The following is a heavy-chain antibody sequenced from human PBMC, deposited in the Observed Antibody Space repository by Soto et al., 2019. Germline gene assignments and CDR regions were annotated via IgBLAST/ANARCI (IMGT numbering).Heavy chain of an antibody. Sequence: SETLSLTCTVSGDSITRGNFYWSWSRQPPGKGLGWLGSIFYSGSTFYNPALKSRVTFSVDTSKNHFSLKLSSVTAADTAVYYCARHKTTMLTVVSAFDPWGQGTRVTVS. D-gene: IGHD3-22*01. CDR1: GDSITRGNFY. CDR3: ARHKTTMLTVVSAFDP. J-gene: IGHJ5*02. CDR2: IFYSGST. V-gene: IGHV4-39*02.